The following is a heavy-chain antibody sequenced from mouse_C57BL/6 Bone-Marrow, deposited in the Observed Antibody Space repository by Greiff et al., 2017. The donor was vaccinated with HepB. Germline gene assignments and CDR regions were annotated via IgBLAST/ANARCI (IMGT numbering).Heavy chain of an antibody. CDR3: ARQRDDYDSDY. CDR1: GFTFSSYT. Sequence: EVKLMESGGGLVKPGGSLKLSCAASGFTFSSYTMSWVRQTPEKRLEWVATISGGGGNTYYPDSVKGRFTISRDNAKNTLYLQMSSLRSEDTALYYCARQRDDYDSDYWGQGTTLTVSS. D-gene: IGHD2-4*01. V-gene: IGHV5-9*01. J-gene: IGHJ2*01. CDR2: ISGGGGNT.